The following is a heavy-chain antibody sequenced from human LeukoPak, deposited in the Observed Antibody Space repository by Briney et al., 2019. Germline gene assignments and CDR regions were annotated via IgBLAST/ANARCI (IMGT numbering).Heavy chain of an antibody. CDR2: IYYSGST. Sequence: SETLSLTCTISCSSISSGDYNWSWTRQPPGTALERIGYIYYSGSTYYNPSLKSRVTISVDTSKNQFSLKLSSVTAADTAVYYCASSITDFFQHWGQGTLVTVSS. V-gene: IGHV4-30-4*01. CDR1: CSSISSGDYN. J-gene: IGHJ1*01. CDR3: ASSITDFFQH. D-gene: IGHD5-12*01.